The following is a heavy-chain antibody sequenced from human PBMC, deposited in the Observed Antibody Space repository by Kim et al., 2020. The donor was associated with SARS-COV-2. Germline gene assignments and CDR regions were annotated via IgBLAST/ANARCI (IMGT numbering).Heavy chain of an antibody. D-gene: IGHD1-26*01. CDR3: ASRGATRHYYYYGMDV. CDR1: GGSISSSSYY. V-gene: IGHV4-39*07. Sequence: SETLSLTCTVSGGSISSSSYYWGWIRQPPGKGLEWIGSIYYSGSTYYNPSLKSRVTISVDTSKNQFSLKLSSVTAADTAVYYCASRGATRHYYYYGMDVWGQGTTVTVSS. J-gene: IGHJ6*02. CDR2: IYYSGST.